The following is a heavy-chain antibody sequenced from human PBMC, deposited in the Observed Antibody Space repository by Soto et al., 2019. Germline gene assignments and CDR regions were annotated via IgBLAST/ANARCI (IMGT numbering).Heavy chain of an antibody. D-gene: IGHD3-3*01. CDR3: ARVYDFWSGYPPPYYFDY. CDR1: GYTFTSYG. J-gene: IGHJ4*02. V-gene: IGHV1-18*01. Sequence: QVQLVQSGAEVKKPGASVKVSCKASGYTFTSYGISWVRQAPGQGLEWMGWISAYNGNTNYAQKLQGRVTMTTDTSTSTAYMELRSLRSDDTAVYYCARVYDFWSGYPPPYYFDYCGQGTLVTVSS. CDR2: ISAYNGNT.